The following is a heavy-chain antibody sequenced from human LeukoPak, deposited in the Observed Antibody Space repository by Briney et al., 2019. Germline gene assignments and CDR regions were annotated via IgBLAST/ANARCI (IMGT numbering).Heavy chain of an antibody. D-gene: IGHD3-9*01. Sequence: EGTLRLSCAASGFTFSTYAMTWVRQAPGKGLEWVSRINSDGSSTSYADSVKGRFTISRDNAKNTLYLQMNSLRAEDTAVYYCARDQLRYFDWLSNDAFDIWGQGTMVTVSS. V-gene: IGHV3-74*01. J-gene: IGHJ3*02. CDR1: GFTFSTYA. CDR2: INSDGSST. CDR3: ARDQLRYFDWLSNDAFDI.